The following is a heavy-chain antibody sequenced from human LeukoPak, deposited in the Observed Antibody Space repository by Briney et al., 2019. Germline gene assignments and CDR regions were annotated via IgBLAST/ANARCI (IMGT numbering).Heavy chain of an antibody. D-gene: IGHD2-15*01. V-gene: IGHV3-48*03. J-gene: IGHJ4*02. CDR3: ARGLAVVVPSGDFDY. CDR1: GFTFSSYE. Sequence: GGSPRLSCAASGFTFSSYEMNWVRQAPGKGLEWVSYISSSGSTIYYADSVKGRFTISRDNAKNSLYLQMNSLRAEDTAVYYCARGLAVVVPSGDFDYWGQGTLVTVSS. CDR2: ISSSGSTI.